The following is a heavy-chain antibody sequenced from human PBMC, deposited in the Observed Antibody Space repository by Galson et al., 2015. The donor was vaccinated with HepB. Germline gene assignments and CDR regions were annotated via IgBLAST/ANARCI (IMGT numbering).Heavy chain of an antibody. CDR2: IIPIFGTA. J-gene: IGHJ5*02. V-gene: IGHV1-69*13. CDR1: GGTFSSYA. CDR3: ARVGGKLGYCSSDSCPNWFDP. D-gene: IGHD2-15*01. Sequence: SVKVSCKASGGTFSSYAINWVRQAPGQGLEWMGGIIPIFGTANYAQKFQGRVTITADESTSTAYMDLGSLRFEDTAVYYCARVGGKLGYCSSDSCPNWFDPWGQGTLVTVSS.